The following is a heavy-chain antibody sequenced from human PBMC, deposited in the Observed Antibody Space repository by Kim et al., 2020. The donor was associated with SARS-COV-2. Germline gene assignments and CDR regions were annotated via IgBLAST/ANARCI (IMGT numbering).Heavy chain of an antibody. Sequence: GRFTISRDNAKNSLYLQMNSLRAEDTAVYYCARGGYSSGWDYYYYGMDVWGQGTTVTVSS. J-gene: IGHJ6*02. V-gene: IGHV3-11*06. CDR3: ARGGYSSGWDYYYYGMDV. D-gene: IGHD6-19*01.